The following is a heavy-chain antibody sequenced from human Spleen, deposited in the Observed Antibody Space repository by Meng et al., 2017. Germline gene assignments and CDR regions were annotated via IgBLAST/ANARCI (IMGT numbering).Heavy chain of an antibody. V-gene: IGHV1-18*04. CDR1: DYTLTSDG. CDR3: ATRGNPYLDR. CDR2: INVYNGIT. J-gene: IGHJ4*02. Sequence: QGQVVQAGAEVKKPGASVKVSCKVADYTLTSDGFSWVRQAPGQGLQWMGWINVYNGITNYGRNFQGRVTLTTDTSTSTGYMELRSLTSDDTAVYYCATRGNPYLDRWGQGTLVTVSS.